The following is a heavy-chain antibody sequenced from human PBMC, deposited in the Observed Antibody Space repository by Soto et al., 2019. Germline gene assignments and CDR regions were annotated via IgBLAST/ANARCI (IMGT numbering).Heavy chain of an antibody. CDR3: VREFAPGSPNYDY. CDR2: ISAYNGNT. CDR1: GYTFTSYG. Sequence: ASVKVSCKSSGYTFTSYGISCVRQAPGQGLEWMGWISAYNGNTNYAQKLQGRVTMTTDTSTSTAYMELRSLRAEDTAVYYCVREFAPGSPNYDYWGLGTLVTVSS. V-gene: IGHV1-18*01. J-gene: IGHJ4*02. D-gene: IGHD3-10*01.